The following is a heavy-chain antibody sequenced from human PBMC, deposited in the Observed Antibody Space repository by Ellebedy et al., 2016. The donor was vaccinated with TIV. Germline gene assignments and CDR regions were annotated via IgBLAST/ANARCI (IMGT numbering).Heavy chain of an antibody. CDR2: ISISSTYI. D-gene: IGHD3-10*01. Sequence: GESLKISCATSGFTFSSYTMNWVRQAPGKGLEWVSSISISSTYIYYADSVKGRFTISRDNAKNSLYLQMNSLRAEDTAVYYCARDRASMVRGVKYYFDSWGQGTLVTVSS. CDR1: GFTFSSYT. CDR3: ARDRASMVRGVKYYFDS. J-gene: IGHJ4*02. V-gene: IGHV3-21*01.